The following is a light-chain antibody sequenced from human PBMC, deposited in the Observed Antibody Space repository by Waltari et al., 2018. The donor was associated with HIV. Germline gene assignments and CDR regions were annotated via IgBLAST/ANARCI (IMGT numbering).Light chain of an antibody. CDR3: GTWDSSLSAV. V-gene: IGLV1-51*01. Sequence: QSVLTQPPSVSAAPGQTVTISCSGRGSNIGGHEVSWYQQLPGTAPKLPIYDTNKRSSGIPDRFSGSKSGTSATLGITGLQTGDEADYYCGTWDSSLSAVFGGGTKVTV. CDR1: GSNIGGHE. CDR2: DTN. J-gene: IGLJ3*02.